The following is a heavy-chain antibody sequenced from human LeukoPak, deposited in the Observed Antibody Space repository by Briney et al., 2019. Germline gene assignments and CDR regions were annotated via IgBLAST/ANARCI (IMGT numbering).Heavy chain of an antibody. CDR3: ARVSSIATNWFDP. J-gene: IGHJ5*02. D-gene: IGHD6-6*01. CDR2: IYYSGST. CDR1: GGSISSSTYY. Sequence: SETLSLTCTVSGGSISSSTYYWGWIRQPPGKGLEWIGSIYYSGSTYYNPSLKSRVTISVDTSKSQFSLKLSSVTAADTAVYYCARVSSIATNWFDPWGQGTLVTVSS. V-gene: IGHV4-39*07.